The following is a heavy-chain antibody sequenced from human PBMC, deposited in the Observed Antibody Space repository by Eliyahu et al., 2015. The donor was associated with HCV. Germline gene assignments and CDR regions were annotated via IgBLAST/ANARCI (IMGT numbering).Heavy chain of an antibody. CDR1: GGSFSGCY. V-gene: IGHV4-34*01. CDR3: ARKRASGNGRYWYFDL. Sequence: QVQLQLWGAGLLKPSETLSLTCAVYGGSFSGCYWSWIRQPPGKGLEWIGEINHSGSTNYNPSLKSRVTTSVDTSKNQFSLKLSSVTAADTAVYYCARKRASGNGRYWYFDLWGRGTLVTVSS. CDR2: INHSGST. D-gene: IGHD4-23*01. J-gene: IGHJ2*01.